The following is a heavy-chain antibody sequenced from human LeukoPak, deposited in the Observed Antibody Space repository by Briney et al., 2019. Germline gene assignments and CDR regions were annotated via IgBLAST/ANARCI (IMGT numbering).Heavy chain of an antibody. J-gene: IGHJ4*02. D-gene: IGHD6-13*01. Sequence: SSETLSLTCTVSGGSISNYYWSWIRQPPGKGLEWIGYVSYSGSTNCNPPLESRVTILVDTSKNQFSLKLSSVTAADTAVYYCARAFSSSWSFFDHWGQGTLVTVSS. CDR2: VSYSGST. CDR1: GGSISNYY. V-gene: IGHV4-59*01. CDR3: ARAFSSSWSFFDH.